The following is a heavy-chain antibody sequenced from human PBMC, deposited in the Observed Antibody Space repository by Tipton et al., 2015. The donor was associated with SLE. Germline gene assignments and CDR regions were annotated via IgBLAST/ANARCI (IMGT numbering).Heavy chain of an antibody. Sequence: SLRLSCAASGFTFSSYILHWVRQAPGKGLEWVAVIWYDGSQKYYADSVKGRFTISRDNSKSTLYLQMNSLRAEDTAVYFCAKSPSWGSGSNIDHWGQGTLVTVSS. CDR1: GFTFSSYI. D-gene: IGHD3-10*01. CDR3: AKSPSWGSGSNIDH. V-gene: IGHV3-33*06. J-gene: IGHJ4*02. CDR2: IWYDGSQK.